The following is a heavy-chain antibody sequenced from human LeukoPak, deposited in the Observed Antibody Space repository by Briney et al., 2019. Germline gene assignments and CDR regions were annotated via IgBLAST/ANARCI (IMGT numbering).Heavy chain of an antibody. CDR2: ISSSGST. CDR1: GDSISSGDYY. D-gene: IGHD5-18*01. J-gene: IGHJ6*03. CDR3: ARLRRIQLWLKFSGNYYMGV. Sequence: NPSETLSLTCTVSGDSISSGDYYWSWIRQPAGKGLEWIGRISSSGSTNYNPSLKSRVTISVDTSKNQFSLKLSSVTAADTAVYYCARLRRIQLWLKFSGNYYMGVWGKGTTVTISS. V-gene: IGHV4-61*02.